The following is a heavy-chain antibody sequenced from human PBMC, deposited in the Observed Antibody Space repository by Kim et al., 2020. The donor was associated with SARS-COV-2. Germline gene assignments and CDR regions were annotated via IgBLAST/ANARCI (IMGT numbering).Heavy chain of an antibody. J-gene: IGHJ6*02. CDR2: IDPSDSYT. D-gene: IGHD3-22*01. Sequence: GESLKISCKGSGYSFTSYWISWVRQMPGKGLEWMGRIDPSDSYTNYSPSFQGHVTISADKSISTAYLQWSSLKASDTAMYYCASRTSYYYDSSGLGDYYYYGMDVWGQGTTVTVSS. CDR3: ASRTSYYYDSSGLGDYYYYGMDV. CDR1: GYSFTSYW. V-gene: IGHV5-10-1*01.